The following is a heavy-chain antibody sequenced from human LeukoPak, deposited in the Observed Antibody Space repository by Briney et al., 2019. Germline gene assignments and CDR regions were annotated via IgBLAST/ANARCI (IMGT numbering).Heavy chain of an antibody. Sequence: GGSLRLSCAASGFTFSSYAMHWVRQAPGKGLEWVAVISYDGSNKYYADSVRGRFSISRDNAKNTLYLQMNSLRAEDTAVYYCARGLSGYASSLGYWGQGTLVTVSA. CDR1: GFTFSSYA. CDR2: ISYDGSNK. D-gene: IGHD6-6*01. V-gene: IGHV3-30*04. J-gene: IGHJ4*02. CDR3: ARGLSGYASSLGY.